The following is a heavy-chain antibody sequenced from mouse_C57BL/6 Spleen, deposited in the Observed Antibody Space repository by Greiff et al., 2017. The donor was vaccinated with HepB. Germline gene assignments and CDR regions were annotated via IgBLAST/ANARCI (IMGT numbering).Heavy chain of an antibody. CDR3: AVTDYDYDGYFDY. CDR1: GYTFTDYY. J-gene: IGHJ2*01. Sequence: EVQLQQSGPELVKPGASVKISCKASGYTFTDYYMNWVKQSHGKSLEWIGDINPNNGGTSYNQKFKGKATLTVDNSSSTAYMELRSLTSEDSAVYYCAVTDYDYDGYFDYWGQGTTLTVSS. V-gene: IGHV1-26*01. CDR2: INPNNGGT. D-gene: IGHD2-4*01.